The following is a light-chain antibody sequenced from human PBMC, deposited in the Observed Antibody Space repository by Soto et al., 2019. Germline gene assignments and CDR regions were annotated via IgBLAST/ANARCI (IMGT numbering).Light chain of an antibody. J-gene: IGKJ5*01. Sequence: EVALTQSPATLSLSPGERAILSCRVSQSVDIYVAWYQQKPSQAPRLLIYDATNRATGIPARFSGSGSGTDFTLTISNLEPEDFALYYCQQRKAWPPLTFGQGTRLEIK. V-gene: IGKV3-11*01. CDR1: QSVDIY. CDR2: DAT. CDR3: QQRKAWPPLT.